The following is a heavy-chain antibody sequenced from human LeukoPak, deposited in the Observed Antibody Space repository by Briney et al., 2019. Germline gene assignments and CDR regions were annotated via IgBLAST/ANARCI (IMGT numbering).Heavy chain of an antibody. CDR1: GGSFSGYY. D-gene: IGHD3-10*01. Sequence: SETLSLTCAVYGGSFSGYYWSWIRQPPGKGLEWIGEINHSGSTNYNPSLKSRVTISVDTSKNQFSLKLSSVTAADTAVYYCARTMVRGVISLFDYWGQGTLVTVSS. CDR2: INHSGST. CDR3: ARTMVRGVISLFDY. J-gene: IGHJ4*02. V-gene: IGHV4-34*01.